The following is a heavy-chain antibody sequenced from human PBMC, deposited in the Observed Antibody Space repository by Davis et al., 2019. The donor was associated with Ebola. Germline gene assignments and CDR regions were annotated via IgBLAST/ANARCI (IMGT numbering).Heavy chain of an antibody. CDR2: INAGNGNT. D-gene: IGHD4-17*01. J-gene: IGHJ5*02. CDR1: GYTFTSYA. Sequence: ASVKVSCKASGYTFTSYAMHWVRQAPGQRLEWMGWINAGNGNTKYSQKFQGRVTITRDTSASTAYMELSSLRSEDTAVYYCARVNDYGDFATKYNWFDPWGQGTLVTVSS. V-gene: IGHV1-3*01. CDR3: ARVNDYGDFATKYNWFDP.